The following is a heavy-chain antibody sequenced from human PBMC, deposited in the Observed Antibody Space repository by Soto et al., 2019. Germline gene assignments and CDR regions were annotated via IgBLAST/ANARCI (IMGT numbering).Heavy chain of an antibody. J-gene: IGHJ4*02. D-gene: IGHD3-22*01. V-gene: IGHV1-2*04. Sequence: QVHLVQSGTEVRQPGASVRVSCKASGYTFTDYYLHWVRQAPGQGPEGMGWINPNTGGTDYAQKFRDWVTMTTDTSINTAYMDLSRLKSHDTAVYYCAKGGHYDSPHYADSWGQGTLVTVSS. CDR3: AKGGHYDSPHYADS. CDR2: INPNTGGT. CDR1: GYTFTDYY.